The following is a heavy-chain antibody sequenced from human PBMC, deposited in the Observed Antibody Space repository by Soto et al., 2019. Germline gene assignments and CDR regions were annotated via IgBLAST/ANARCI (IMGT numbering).Heavy chain of an antibody. CDR3: ARIAMPARPRWYNWFDP. J-gene: IGHJ5*02. CDR2: MNPNSGET. V-gene: IGHV1-8*02. CDR1: GYTFNDYE. D-gene: IGHD2-2*01. Sequence: QEQLVQSAAEVKKPGASVKVSCKTSGYTFNDYEINWVRQATGQGLEWIGWMNPNSGETGYAQRFRGRVTMTTSSSLSTAYLELSSLTSDDTAVYYCARIAMPARPRWYNWFDPWGQGTLVTVSS.